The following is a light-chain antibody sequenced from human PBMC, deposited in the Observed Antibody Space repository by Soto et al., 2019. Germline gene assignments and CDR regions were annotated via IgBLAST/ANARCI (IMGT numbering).Light chain of an antibody. CDR3: LQDYNYPRT. V-gene: IGKV1-6*01. CDR2: AAS. J-gene: IGKJ1*01. CDR1: QDIRSD. Sequence: AIQMTQSPSSLSASVGDTVTITCRASQDIRSDLGWYQQKPGTVPKLLIYAASSLHSGVPSRFSGGGSGTDFTLTINSLQPEDSATYYCLQDYNYPRTFGQGTKV.